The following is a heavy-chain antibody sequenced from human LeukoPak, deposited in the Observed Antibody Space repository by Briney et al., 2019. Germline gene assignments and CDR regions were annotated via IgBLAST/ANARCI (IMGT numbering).Heavy chain of an antibody. CDR2: INPNSGGT. D-gene: IGHD3-22*01. Sequence: ASVKVSCKASGYTFTGYYMHWVRQAPGQGLEGMGWINPNSGGTNYAQKFQGWVTMTRDTSISTAYMELSRLRSDDTAVYYCARGAYYYDSSGHDAFDIWGQGTMVTVSS. J-gene: IGHJ3*02. CDR3: ARGAYYYDSSGHDAFDI. V-gene: IGHV1-2*04. CDR1: GYTFTGYY.